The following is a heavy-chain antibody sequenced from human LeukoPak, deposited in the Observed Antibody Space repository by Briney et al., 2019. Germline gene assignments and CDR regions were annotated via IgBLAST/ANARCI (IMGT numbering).Heavy chain of an antibody. CDR2: IYYSGST. D-gene: IGHD4-17*01. Sequence: PSETLSLTCTVSGGSISRGGYYWSRVPQHPGKGLEWIGYIYYSGSTYYNPSLKSRVTISVDTSKNQFSLKLSSVTAADTAVYYCATPLDYGDYVGAFDIWGQGTMVTVSS. J-gene: IGHJ3*02. CDR1: GGSISRGGYY. CDR3: ATPLDYGDYVGAFDI. V-gene: IGHV4-31*03.